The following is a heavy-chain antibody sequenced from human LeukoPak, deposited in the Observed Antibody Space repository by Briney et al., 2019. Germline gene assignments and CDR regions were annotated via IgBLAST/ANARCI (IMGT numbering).Heavy chain of an antibody. D-gene: IGHD7-27*01. J-gene: IGHJ4*02. V-gene: IGHV5-51*01. CDR1: GYRFTNSW. CDR2: IYPGDSDT. CDR3: ARVLTWGCDY. Sequence: KSGESLKISCKGSGYRFTNSWIGWVRQMPGKGLEWMGIIYPGDSDTRYSPSFQGQVTISADKSISTAYLQWSSLRASDTAMYYCARVLTWGCDYWGQGTLVTVSS.